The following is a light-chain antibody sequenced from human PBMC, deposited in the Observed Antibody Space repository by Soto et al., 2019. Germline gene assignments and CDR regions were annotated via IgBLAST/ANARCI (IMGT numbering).Light chain of an antibody. CDR2: DAS. CDR3: QQYDMLPIT. CDR1: QDINIY. V-gene: IGKV1-33*01. J-gene: IGKJ5*01. Sequence: DIQMTQSPSSLFASVGDRVTITCQATQDINIYLNWYQQKPGKAPNLLIYDASNLEIGVPSRFSGSGSGTHFTFTISSLQTEDIGTYYCQQYDMLPITFGRGTRLEIK.